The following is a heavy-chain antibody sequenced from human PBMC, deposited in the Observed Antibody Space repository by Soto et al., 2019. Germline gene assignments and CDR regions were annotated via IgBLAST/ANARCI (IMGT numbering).Heavy chain of an antibody. J-gene: IGHJ4*02. Sequence: GASWKVSSKAAGGTFSSYAISWVRQAPRQGLEWMGGIIPIFGTANYAQKFQGRVTITADESTSTAYMELSSLRSEDTAVYYCARVPPSYYDSSGYYGYFDYWGQGTLVTVSS. CDR3: ARVPPSYYDSSGYYGYFDY. CDR1: GGTFSSYA. CDR2: IIPIFGTA. D-gene: IGHD3-22*01. V-gene: IGHV1-69*01.